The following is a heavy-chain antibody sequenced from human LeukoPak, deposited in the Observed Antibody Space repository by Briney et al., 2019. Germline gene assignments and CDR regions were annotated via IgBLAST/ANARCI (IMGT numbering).Heavy chain of an antibody. CDR3: AKQYSCSSSDP. CDR1: GFTFSSSA. Sequence: HAGGSLRLSCAASGFTFSSSAMSWVRQAPGKGLEWVSGISGSGDKTYYADSVKGRFTISRDNSKNTLSLQMNSLRGEDTAVYYCAKQYSCSSSDPWGQETRVTVSS. D-gene: IGHD6-6*01. V-gene: IGHV3-23*01. CDR2: ISGSGDKT. J-gene: IGHJ5*02.